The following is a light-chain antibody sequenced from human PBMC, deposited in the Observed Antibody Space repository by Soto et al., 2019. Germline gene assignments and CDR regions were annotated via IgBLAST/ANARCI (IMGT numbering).Light chain of an antibody. CDR3: NSYSGSNNLGV. J-gene: IGLJ1*01. Sequence: QSALTQPPSASGSPGQSVTISCTGTSSDVGGYNYVSWYQQHPGKAPRLIIYEVSKRPSGVPDRFSGSKSGNTASLTVSGLQADDEADYYCNSYSGSNNLGVFGTGTKLTVL. CDR2: EVS. CDR1: SSDVGGYNY. V-gene: IGLV2-8*01.